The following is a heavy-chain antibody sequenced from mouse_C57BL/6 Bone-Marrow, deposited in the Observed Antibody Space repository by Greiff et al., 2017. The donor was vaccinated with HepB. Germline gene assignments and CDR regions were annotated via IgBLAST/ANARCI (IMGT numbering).Heavy chain of an antibody. CDR1: GYTFTSYG. CDR3: ARGSLCFAY. D-gene: IGHD1-1*01. J-gene: IGHJ3*01. V-gene: IGHV1-81*01. CDR2: IYPRSGNT. Sequence: VQLQQSGAELARPGASVKLSCKASGYTFTSYGISWVKQRTGQGLEWIGEIYPRSGNTYYNEKFKGKATLTADKSSSTAYMELRSLTSEDSAVYYCARGSLCFAYWGQGTLVTVSA.